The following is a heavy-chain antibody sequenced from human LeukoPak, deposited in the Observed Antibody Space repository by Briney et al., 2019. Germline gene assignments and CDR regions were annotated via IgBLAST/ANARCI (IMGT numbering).Heavy chain of an antibody. D-gene: IGHD2-8*01. CDR2: ISGSGGST. J-gene: IGHJ4*02. CDR1: GFTFSSYG. Sequence: GGSLRLSCAASGFTFSSYGMHWVRQAPGKGLEWVSAISGSGGSTYYADSVKGRFTISRDNSKNTLYLQMNSLRAEDTAVYYCAKDTLTVPTRCWGQGTLVTVSS. V-gene: IGHV3-23*01. CDR3: AKDTLTVPTRC.